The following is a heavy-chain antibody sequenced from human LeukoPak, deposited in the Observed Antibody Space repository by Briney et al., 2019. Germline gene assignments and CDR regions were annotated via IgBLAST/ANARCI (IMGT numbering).Heavy chain of an antibody. CDR2: IYSGGST. D-gene: IGHD4-11*01. J-gene: IGHJ4*02. V-gene: IGHV3-53*01. Sequence: GGSLRLSCAASGFTVSSNYMSWVRQAPGKGLEWVSVIYSGGSTYYADSVKGRFTISKDNSKNTLYLQMNSLRAEDTAVYYCARDYSSDYVFDYWGQGTLVTVSS. CDR1: GFTVSSNY. CDR3: ARDYSSDYVFDY.